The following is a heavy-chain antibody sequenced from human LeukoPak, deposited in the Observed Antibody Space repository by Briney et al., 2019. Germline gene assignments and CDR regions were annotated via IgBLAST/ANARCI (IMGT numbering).Heavy chain of an antibody. D-gene: IGHD3-22*01. Sequence: SETLSLTCTVSGGSISSGDYYWSWIRQPPGKGLEWIGYIYYSGSTYYNPSLKSRVTISVDTSKDQFSLKLSSVTAADTAVYYCARVIRDSSGYFDAFDIWGQGTMVTVSS. CDR3: ARVIRDSSGYFDAFDI. CDR2: IYYSGST. CDR1: GGSISSGDYY. J-gene: IGHJ3*02. V-gene: IGHV4-30-4*01.